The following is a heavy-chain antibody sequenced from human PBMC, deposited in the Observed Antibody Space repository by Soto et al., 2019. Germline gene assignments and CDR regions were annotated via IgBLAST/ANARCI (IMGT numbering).Heavy chain of an antibody. D-gene: IGHD6-19*01. CDR2: SNSDGSDT. J-gene: IGHJ4*02. V-gene: IGHV3-74*01. Sequence: GGSLRLSCAVSGFPFSNYPMSWVRQAPGKGLVWVSRSNSDGSDTNYADSVKGRFTISRDNAKNTLYLQMNSLRAEDTAVYYCARDRGWSLFDYWGQGTLVTVSS. CDR1: GFPFSNYP. CDR3: ARDRGWSLFDY.